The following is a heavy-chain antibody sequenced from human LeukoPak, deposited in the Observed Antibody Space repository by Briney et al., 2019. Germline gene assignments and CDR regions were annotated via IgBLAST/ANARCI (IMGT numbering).Heavy chain of an antibody. Sequence: SETLSLTCAVYGGSFSGYYWSWIRQPPGKGLEWIGEINHSGSTSYNPSLKSRVTISVDTSKNQFSLKLSSVTAADTAVYYCARGPVTYDYVWGSYRSSYYFDYWGQGTLVTVSS. CDR3: ARGPVTYDYVWGSYRSSYYFDY. D-gene: IGHD3-16*02. V-gene: IGHV4-34*01. CDR2: INHSGST. CDR1: GGSFSGYY. J-gene: IGHJ4*02.